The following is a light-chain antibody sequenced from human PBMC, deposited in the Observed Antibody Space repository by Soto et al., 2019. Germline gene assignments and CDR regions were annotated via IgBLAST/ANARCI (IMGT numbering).Light chain of an antibody. CDR3: QQYGLPPHS. CDR1: QSVNNNY. Sequence: EIVLTQSPGTLSLSPGERVTLSCRASQSVNNNYLAWYQQRPGQTPRLLVNGVSNRATGIPDRFSGGGSGTDFTLTISSLEPEDFAVYYCQQYGLPPHSFGQGTRVEIK. J-gene: IGKJ2*01. CDR2: GVS. V-gene: IGKV3-20*01.